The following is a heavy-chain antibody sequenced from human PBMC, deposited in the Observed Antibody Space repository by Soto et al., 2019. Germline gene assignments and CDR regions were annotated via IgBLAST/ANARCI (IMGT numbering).Heavy chain of an antibody. Sequence: LSLTCTVSGGSISSGGYYWSWIRQHPGKGLEWIGYIYYSGSTYYNPSLKSRVTISVDTSKNQFSLKLSSVTAADTAVYYCARDTYYGPSTYYFDYWGQGTLVTVSS. CDR1: GGSISSGGYY. CDR3: ARDTYYGPSTYYFDY. J-gene: IGHJ4*02. CDR2: IYYSGST. D-gene: IGHD4-17*01. V-gene: IGHV4-31*03.